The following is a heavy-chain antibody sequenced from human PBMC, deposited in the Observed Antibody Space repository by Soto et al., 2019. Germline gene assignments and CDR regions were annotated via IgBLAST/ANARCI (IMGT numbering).Heavy chain of an antibody. CDR3: ARDRIAVAGTCGY. Sequence: GGSLRLSCAASGFTFSSYAMNGVRQAPGKGLEWVSGISDNGGSTNYVDSVKGRFTISRDNSKNTLYLQMNSLRAEDTAIFYCARDRIAVAGTCGYWGRGTLVTVSS. CDR2: ISDNGGST. CDR1: GFTFSSYA. D-gene: IGHD6-19*01. V-gene: IGHV3-23*01. J-gene: IGHJ4*02.